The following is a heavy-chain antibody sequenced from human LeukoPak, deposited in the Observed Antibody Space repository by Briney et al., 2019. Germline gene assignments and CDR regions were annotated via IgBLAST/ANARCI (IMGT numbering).Heavy chain of an antibody. CDR2: IYTSGST. J-gene: IGHJ4*02. CDR1: GGPISSYY. Sequence: SETLSLTCTVSGGPISSYYWNWIRQPPGMGLEWIGSIYTSGSTNYNPSLKSRVTISVDTSKNQFSLKLSSVTAADTAVYYCARSFSGSSAKPYYFDYWGQGTLVTVSS. D-gene: IGHD1-26*01. CDR3: ARSFSGSSAKPYYFDY. V-gene: IGHV4-4*09.